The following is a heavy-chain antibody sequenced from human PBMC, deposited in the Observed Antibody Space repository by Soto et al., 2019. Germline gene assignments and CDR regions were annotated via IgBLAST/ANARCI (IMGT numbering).Heavy chain of an antibody. CDR3: ARAGRIQLWSFDD. D-gene: IGHD5-18*01. J-gene: IGHJ4*02. CDR2: IYYSGST. V-gene: IGHV4-59*01. CDR1: GGCISSYY. Sequence: EPRPLTCTVSGGCISSYYWVWIRQPPGKGLEWIGYIYYSGSTNYNPSLKSRVTISVDTSKNQFSLKLSSVTAADTAVYYWARAGRIQLWSFDDWGQGTLVSVSS.